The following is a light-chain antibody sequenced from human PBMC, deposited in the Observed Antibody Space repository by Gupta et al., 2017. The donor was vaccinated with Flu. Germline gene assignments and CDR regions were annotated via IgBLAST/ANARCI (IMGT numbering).Light chain of an antibody. J-gene: IGLJ1*01. CDR1: SSDVGSYNL. CDR2: EGS. V-gene: IGLV2-23*01. Sequence: QSALTQPASVSGSPVQSITISCTGTSSDVGSYNLASWYQQHPGKAPKLMIYEGSKRPAGVSNRFSGSKSGNTASLTISGLQAEDEADYYCCSYAGSSSYVFGTGTKVTVL. CDR3: CSYAGSSSYV.